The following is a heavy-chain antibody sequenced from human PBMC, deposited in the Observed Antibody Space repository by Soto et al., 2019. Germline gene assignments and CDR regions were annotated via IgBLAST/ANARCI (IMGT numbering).Heavy chain of an antibody. CDR2: ISSSGSTI. Sequence: GGSLRLSCAASGFTFSSYEMNWVRQAPGKGLEWVSYISSSGSTIYYADSVKGRFTISRDNAKNSLYLQMNSLRAEDTAVYYCSSSEDFCSGGSCAFDYWGQGTLVTVSS. V-gene: IGHV3-48*03. CDR3: SSSEDFCSGGSCAFDY. J-gene: IGHJ4*02. D-gene: IGHD2-15*01. CDR1: GFTFSSYE.